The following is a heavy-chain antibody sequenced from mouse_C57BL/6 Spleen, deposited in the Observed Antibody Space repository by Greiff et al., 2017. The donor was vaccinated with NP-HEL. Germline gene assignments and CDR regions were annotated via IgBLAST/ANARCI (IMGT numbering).Heavy chain of an antibody. CDR3: TRDTLTGTGYYYAMDY. Sequence: EVKLLESGEGLVKPGGSLKLSCAASGFTFSSYAMSWVRQTPEKRLEWVAYISSGGDYIYYADTVQGRFTISRDNARNTLYLQMSSLKSEDTAMYYCTRDTLTGTGYYYAMDYWGQGTSVTVSS. D-gene: IGHD4-1*01. CDR2: ISSGGDYI. J-gene: IGHJ4*01. V-gene: IGHV5-9-1*02. CDR1: GFTFSSYA.